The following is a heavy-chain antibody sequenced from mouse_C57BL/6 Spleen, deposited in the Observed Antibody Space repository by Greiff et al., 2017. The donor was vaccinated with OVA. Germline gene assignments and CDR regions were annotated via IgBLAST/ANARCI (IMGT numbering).Heavy chain of an antibody. CDR3: ARDWIYDGYLAWFAY. Sequence: QVQLQQSGPELVKPGASVKISCKASGYAFSSSWMNWVKQRPGKGLEWIGRIYPGDGDTNYNGKFKGKATLTADKSSSTAYMQLSSLTSEDSAVYFCARDWIYDGYLAWFAYWGQGTLVTVSA. J-gene: IGHJ3*01. CDR1: GYAFSSSW. V-gene: IGHV1-82*01. CDR2: IYPGDGDT. D-gene: IGHD2-3*01.